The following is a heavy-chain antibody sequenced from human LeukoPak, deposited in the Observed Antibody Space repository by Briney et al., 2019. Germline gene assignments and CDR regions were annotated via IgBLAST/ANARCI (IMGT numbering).Heavy chain of an antibody. CDR2: MNPNSGNT. J-gene: IGHJ4*02. D-gene: IGHD3-10*01. CDR1: GYTFTSYD. V-gene: IGHV1-8*01. Sequence: ASVKVSCKASGYTFTSYDINWVRQATGQGLEWMGWMNPNSGNTGYAQKFQGRVTMTRNTSISTAYMELNSLRTEDTAVYYCAKEMYYFGSGSRKYYFDYWGQGTLVTVSS. CDR3: AKEMYYFGSGSRKYYFDY.